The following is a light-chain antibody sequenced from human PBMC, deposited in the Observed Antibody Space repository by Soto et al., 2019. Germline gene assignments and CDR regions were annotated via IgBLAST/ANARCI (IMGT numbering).Light chain of an antibody. CDR2: NND. J-gene: IGLJ3*02. CDR1: SSNIGKNT. CDR3: AVWDDSMNGRL. V-gene: IGLV1-44*01. Sequence: QSVLTQPPSASGTPGQRVTLSCSGSSSNIGKNTLIWYQQVPGTAPKVVIYNNDKRPARVPDRFSASKSGTSASLTINGLPSEDEADYYCAVWDDSMNGRLFGGGTKLTVL.